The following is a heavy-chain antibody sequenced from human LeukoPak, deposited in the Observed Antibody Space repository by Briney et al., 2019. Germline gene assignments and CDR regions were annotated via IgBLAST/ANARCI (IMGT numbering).Heavy chain of an antibody. CDR3: ARGRGGYDYVWGSYRYPYYFDY. J-gene: IGHJ4*02. CDR2: INHSGST. V-gene: IGHV4-39*07. CDR1: GGSISSGGYY. D-gene: IGHD3-16*02. Sequence: KPSETLSLTCTVSGGSISSGGYYWSWIRQPPGKGLEWIWEINHSGSTNYNPSLKSRVTISVDTSKNQFSLKLSSVTAADTAVYYCARGRGGYDYVWGSYRYPYYFDYWGQGTLVTVSS.